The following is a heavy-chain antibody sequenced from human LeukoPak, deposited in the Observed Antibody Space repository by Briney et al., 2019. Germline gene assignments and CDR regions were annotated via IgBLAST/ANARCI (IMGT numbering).Heavy chain of an antibody. J-gene: IGHJ4*02. CDR2: INHSGRT. D-gene: IGHD1-26*01. V-gene: IGHV4-34*01. CDR3: ARSPRLGRYGYGPWELPVSYFDY. CDR1: GGSFSGYY. Sequence: SETLSLTCAVSGGSFSGYYWSWIRQPPGKGLEWMGEINHSGRTNYNPSLKSRVTISVDTSKNQFSLKLSSVTAAETAVYYCARSPRLGRYGYGPWELPVSYFDYWGQGTLVTVSS.